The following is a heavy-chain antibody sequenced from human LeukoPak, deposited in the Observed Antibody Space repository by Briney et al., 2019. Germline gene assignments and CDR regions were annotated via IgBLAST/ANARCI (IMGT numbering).Heavy chain of an antibody. D-gene: IGHD1-26*01. CDR1: GGSFSGYY. V-gene: IGHV4-34*01. CDR2: INHSGST. CDR3: ARRSPSKWELPY. J-gene: IGHJ4*02. Sequence: KPSETLSLTCAVYGGSFSGYYWSWIRQPPGKGLEWIGEINHSGSTNYNPSLKSRVTISVDTSKNQFSLKLSSVTAADTAVYYCARRSPSKWELPYWGQGTLVTVSS.